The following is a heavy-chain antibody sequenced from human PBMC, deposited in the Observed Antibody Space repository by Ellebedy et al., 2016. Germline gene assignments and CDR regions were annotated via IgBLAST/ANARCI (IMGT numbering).Heavy chain of an antibody. CDR1: GFTFSSYA. Sequence: GESLKISXAASGFTFSSYAMHWVRQPPGKGLEWVAVISYDGSDIYYAESVKGRFTISRDNANNSLFLQMNSLRPEDTAFYYCAKGYCSTTRCYTGGFDFWGQGTLVTVSS. V-gene: IGHV3-30*18. D-gene: IGHD2-2*02. CDR3: AKGYCSTTRCYTGGFDF. CDR2: ISYDGSDI. J-gene: IGHJ4*02.